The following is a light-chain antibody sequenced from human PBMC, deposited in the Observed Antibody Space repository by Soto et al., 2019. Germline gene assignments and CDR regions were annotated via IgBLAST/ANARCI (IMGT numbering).Light chain of an antibody. Sequence: EIVLTQSPATLSLSPGERATLSCRASQSVSSSYLAWYQQKPGQAPRLLIYDASNRATGIPDRFSGSGSGTAFTLPISSLEPEDSAVYYCQQYSYSPPWTFGQGTKVEI. V-gene: IGKV3-20*01. CDR2: DAS. J-gene: IGKJ1*01. CDR1: QSVSSSY. CDR3: QQYSYSPPWT.